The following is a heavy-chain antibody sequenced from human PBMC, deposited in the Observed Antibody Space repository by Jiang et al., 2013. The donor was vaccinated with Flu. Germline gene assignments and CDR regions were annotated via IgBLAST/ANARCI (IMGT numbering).Heavy chain of an antibody. CDR1: GGSISSGGYY. J-gene: IGHJ4*02. V-gene: IGHV4-31*03. CDR3: ARGGGSDIVVVPAPYLDY. CDR2: IYYSGST. Sequence: GPGLVKPSQTLSLTCTVSGGSISSGGYYWSWIRQHPGKGLEWIGYIYYSGSTYYNPSLKSRVTISVDTSKNQFSLKLSSVTAADTAVYYCARGGGSDIVVVPAPYLDYWGQGTLVTVSS. D-gene: IGHD2-2*01.